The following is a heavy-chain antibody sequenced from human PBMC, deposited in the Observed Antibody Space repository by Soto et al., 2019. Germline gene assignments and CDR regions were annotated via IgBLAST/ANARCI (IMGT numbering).Heavy chain of an antibody. J-gene: IGHJ4*02. Sequence: PSETLSRTCTVPGGSVNIGTYYWTWIRQPPGKGREWLGCIHYSGSTNYNPSLKSRVTISVDTSKNQFSLKLTSVTAADTAVYYCARGLGRYYYDSSGYYYGGRYFDYWGQGTLVTVSS. CDR3: ARGLGRYYYDSSGYYYGGRYFDY. V-gene: IGHV4-61*01. CDR1: GGSVNIGTYY. CDR2: IHYSGST. D-gene: IGHD3-22*01.